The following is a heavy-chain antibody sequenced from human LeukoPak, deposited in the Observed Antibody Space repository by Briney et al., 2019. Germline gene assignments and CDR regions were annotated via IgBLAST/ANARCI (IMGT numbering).Heavy chain of an antibody. CDR2: INHSGST. CDR1: GGSFSGYY. CDR3: ARGLGV. D-gene: IGHD3-16*01. Sequence: PSETLSLTCAVYGGSFSGYYWSWIRQPPGKGLGWIGEINHSGSTNYNPSLKSRVTISVDTSKNQFSLKLSSVTAADTAVYYCARGLGVWAQGTLVTVSS. J-gene: IGHJ4*03. V-gene: IGHV4-34*01.